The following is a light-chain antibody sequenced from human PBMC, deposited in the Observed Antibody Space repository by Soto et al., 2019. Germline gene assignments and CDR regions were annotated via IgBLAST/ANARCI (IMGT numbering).Light chain of an antibody. CDR3: QQYCSSPWT. V-gene: IGKV3-20*01. CDR2: GAS. J-gene: IGKJ1*01. Sequence: ETVLTQSPGTLSLSPGERATLSCRASQTIRSNYLAWYRQTPGQAPRLLIYGASNRATGIADRFSGSGSGTDFTLIITSLEPEDFALYYCQQYCSSPWTFGQGTKVEIK. CDR1: QTIRSNY.